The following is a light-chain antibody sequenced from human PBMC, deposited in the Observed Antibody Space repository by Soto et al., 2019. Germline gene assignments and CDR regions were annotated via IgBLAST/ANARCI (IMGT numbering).Light chain of an antibody. Sequence: QSVLTQPASVSGSPGQSITISCTGTSSDVGSYNLVSWYQRHPGKAPKLMIYEVSKRPSGVSNRFSGSKSGNTASLTISGLQAVDEADYYCCSYAGSSTFEVFGGGTKLTVL. V-gene: IGLV2-23*02. CDR1: SSDVGSYNL. CDR2: EVS. J-gene: IGLJ2*01. CDR3: CSYAGSSTFEV.